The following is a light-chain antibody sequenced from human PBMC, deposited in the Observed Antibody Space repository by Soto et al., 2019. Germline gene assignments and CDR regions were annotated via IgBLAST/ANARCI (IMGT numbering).Light chain of an antibody. J-gene: IGKJ4*01. CDR1: QGISSY. CDR3: QQRKNYPLT. CDR2: AAP. V-gene: IGKV1-9*01. Sequence: DVQLTQSPSFLYAYVGDRVTITCRASQGISSYLAWYQQRPGKAPKFLMYAAPTLQSGVPSRFSGSGSGTEFALTISSLQPEDFATYYCQQRKNYPLTFGGGTKVDIK.